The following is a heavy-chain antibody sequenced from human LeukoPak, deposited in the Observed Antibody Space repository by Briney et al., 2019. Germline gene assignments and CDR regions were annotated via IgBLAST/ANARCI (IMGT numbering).Heavy chain of an antibody. CDR3: AKDTTYSSSWSDY. J-gene: IGHJ4*02. Sequence: PGGSLRLSCAASGFTFSSYSMNWVRQAPGKGLEWVSSINNVGSHIYYADSVKGRFTISRDNAKNSLYLQMNSLRAEDTALYYCAKDTTYSSSWSDYWGQGTLVTVSS. CDR1: GFTFSSYS. D-gene: IGHD6-13*01. V-gene: IGHV3-21*04. CDR2: INNVGSHI.